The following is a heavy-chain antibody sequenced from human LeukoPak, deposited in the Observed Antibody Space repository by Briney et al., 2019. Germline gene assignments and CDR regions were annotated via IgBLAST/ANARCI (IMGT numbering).Heavy chain of an antibody. CDR3: ARDGGYYYCGMDV. Sequence: GGSLRLSCAASGFTFSSYGMHWVRQAPGKGLEWVAVIWYDGSNKYYADSVKGRFTISRDNSKNTLYLQMNSLRAEDTAVYYCARDGGYYYCGMDVWGQGTTVTVSS. J-gene: IGHJ6*02. V-gene: IGHV3-33*01. CDR2: IWYDGSNK. D-gene: IGHD3-16*01. CDR1: GFTFSSYG.